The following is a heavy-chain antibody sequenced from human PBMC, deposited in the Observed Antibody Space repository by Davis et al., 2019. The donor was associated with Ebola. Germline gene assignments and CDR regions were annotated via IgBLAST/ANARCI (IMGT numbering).Heavy chain of an antibody. J-gene: IGHJ4*02. V-gene: IGHV5-51*01. CDR3: ARHWGITMVQGVDY. Sequence: GGSLRLSCKGSGYSFTSYWIGRVRQMPGKGLEWMGIIYPGDSDTRYSPSFQGQVTISADKSISTAYLQWSSLKASDTAMYYCARHWGITMVQGVDYWGQGTLVTVSS. CDR2: IYPGDSDT. CDR1: GYSFTSYW. D-gene: IGHD3-10*01.